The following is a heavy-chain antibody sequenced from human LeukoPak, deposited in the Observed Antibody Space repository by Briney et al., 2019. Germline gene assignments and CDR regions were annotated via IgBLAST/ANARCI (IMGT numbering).Heavy chain of an antibody. D-gene: IGHD2-2*02. CDR2: INPSGGST. CDR3: ARDNVVVPAGISSYYYYYMDV. Sequence: ASVKVSCKASGYTFTSYYMHWVRQAPGQGLEWMGIINPSGGSTSYAQKFQGRVTMTRDMSTTTVYMELSSLRSEDTAVYYCARDNVVVPAGISSYYYYYMDVWGKGTTVTVSS. CDR1: GYTFTSYY. V-gene: IGHV1-46*01. J-gene: IGHJ6*03.